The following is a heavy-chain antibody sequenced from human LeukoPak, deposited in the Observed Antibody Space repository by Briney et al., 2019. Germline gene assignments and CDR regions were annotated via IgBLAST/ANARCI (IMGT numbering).Heavy chain of an antibody. V-gene: IGHV1-2*06. CDR2: INPNSGGT. CDR3: ARDDYDNGAYDY. J-gene: IGHJ4*02. CDR1: RYTFTGYC. D-gene: IGHD3-22*01. Sequence: ASVKVSCKASRYTFTGYCMHWVRQAPGQGLEWMGRINPNSGGTSYAQKFQGRVTMTRDTSINTAYMELSGLRSDDTAMYYCARDDYDNGAYDYWGQGTLVIVSS.